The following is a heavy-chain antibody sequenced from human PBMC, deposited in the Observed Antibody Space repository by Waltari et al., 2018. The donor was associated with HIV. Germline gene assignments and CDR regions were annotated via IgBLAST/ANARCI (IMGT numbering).Heavy chain of an antibody. CDR2: ISYDGSNK. J-gene: IGHJ4*02. V-gene: IGHV3-30*18. D-gene: IGHD3-22*01. Sequence: QVQLVESGGGVVQPGRSLRLSCEASGFTFSNYGMHWVRQAPGKGLEWVAVISYDGSNKYYADSVKGRFTISRDNSKNTLYLQMNSLRAEDTAVYYCAKERGYDSSGCDYWGQGTLVTVSS. CDR3: AKERGYDSSGCDY. CDR1: GFTFSNYG.